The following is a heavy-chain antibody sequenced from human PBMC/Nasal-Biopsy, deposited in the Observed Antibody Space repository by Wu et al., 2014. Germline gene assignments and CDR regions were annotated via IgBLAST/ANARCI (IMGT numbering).Heavy chain of an antibody. J-gene: IGHJ4*02. D-gene: IGHD5-24*01. V-gene: IGHV1-18*01. CDR2: ISTYNGNT. CDR3: VREKHGGYFDY. CDR1: GYTFTSYG. Sequence: VKVSCKASGYTFTSYGFNWVRQAPGQGLEWVGWISTYNGNTNFAQKFQGRVTVTSDTSTSTVYMEVRSLRSEDTALYYCVREKHGGYFDYWGPWGTLVTVSS.